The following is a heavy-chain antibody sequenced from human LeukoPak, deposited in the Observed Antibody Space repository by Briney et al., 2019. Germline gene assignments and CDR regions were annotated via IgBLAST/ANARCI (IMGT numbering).Heavy chain of an antibody. CDR1: GFTFSSYA. CDR3: AKDSTTSTVTTFDY. CDR2: ISGSDDNT. V-gene: IGHV3-23*01. D-gene: IGHD4-17*01. J-gene: IGHJ4*02. Sequence: AGGSLRLSCAASGFTFSSYAMSWVRQAPGKGLEWVSAISGSDDNTYYADSVKGRFTIFRDNSKNTLYLQMNSLRAEDTAVYYCAKDSTTSTVTTFDYWGQGTLVTVSS.